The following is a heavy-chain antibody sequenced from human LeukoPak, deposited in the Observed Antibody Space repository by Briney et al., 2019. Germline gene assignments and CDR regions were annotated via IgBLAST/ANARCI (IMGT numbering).Heavy chain of an antibody. Sequence: ASVKVSCKASGGTFSSYAISWVRQAPGQGLEWVGGIIPIFGTANYAQKFQGRVTITADESTSTAYMELSSLRSEDTVVYYCATSVWPPYYYYYMDVWGKGTTVTVSS. CDR2: IIPIFGTA. CDR1: GGTFSSYA. V-gene: IGHV1-69*13. D-gene: IGHD2-8*01. J-gene: IGHJ6*03. CDR3: ATSVWPPYYYYYMDV.